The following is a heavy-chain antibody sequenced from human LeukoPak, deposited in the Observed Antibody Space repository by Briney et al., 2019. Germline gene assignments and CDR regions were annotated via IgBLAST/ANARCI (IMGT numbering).Heavy chain of an antibody. J-gene: IGHJ5*02. CDR1: GYTFSSYW. V-gene: IGHV3-74*01. Sequence: PGGSLRLSCAASGYTFSSYWMHGVRQAPGKGLVWVSRINSDGSSTSYADSVKGRFTISRDNAKNTLYLQMNSLRAEDTAVYYCARGVGYCSSTSCYWWFDPWGQGTLVTVSS. CDR2: INSDGSST. D-gene: IGHD2-2*01. CDR3: ARGVGYCSSTSCYWWFDP.